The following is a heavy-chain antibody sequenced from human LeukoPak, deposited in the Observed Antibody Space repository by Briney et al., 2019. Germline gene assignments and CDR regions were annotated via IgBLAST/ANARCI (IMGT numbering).Heavy chain of an antibody. V-gene: IGHV4-34*01. CDR3: ARGRRSRGYSYGYYYYMDV. J-gene: IGHJ6*03. D-gene: IGHD5-18*01. CDR2: INNSGST. Sequence: SETLSLTCAVYGGSFSGYYWSWIRQPPGKGLEWIGEINNSGSTKYNPSLKSRVTISVDTSKNQFSLKLSSVTAADTAVYYCARGRRSRGYSYGYYYYMDVWGKGTTVTVSS. CDR1: GGSFSGYY.